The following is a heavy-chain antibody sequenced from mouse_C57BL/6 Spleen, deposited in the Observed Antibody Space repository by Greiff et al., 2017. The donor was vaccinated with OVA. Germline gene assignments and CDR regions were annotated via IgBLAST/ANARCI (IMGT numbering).Heavy chain of an antibody. J-gene: IGHJ2*01. V-gene: IGHV5-17*01. Sequence: DVKLVESGGGLVKPGGSLKLSCAASGFTFSDYGMHWVRQAPEKGLEWVAYISSGSSTIYYADTVKGRFTISRDNAKNTLFLQMTSLRSEDTAMYYCATNWALFDYWGQGTTLTVSS. CDR2: ISSGSSTI. CDR3: ATNWALFDY. D-gene: IGHD4-1*01. CDR1: GFTFSDYG.